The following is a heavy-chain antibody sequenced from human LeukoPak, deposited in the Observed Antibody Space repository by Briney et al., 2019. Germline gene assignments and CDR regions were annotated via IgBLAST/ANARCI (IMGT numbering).Heavy chain of an antibody. V-gene: IGHV3-20*04. J-gene: IGHJ6*03. CDR3: ARMEPRGTFPGDYMDV. CDR1: GFRFDDYG. D-gene: IGHD2/OR15-2a*01. Sequence: GGSLRLSCVVSGFRFDDYGMTWVRQAPGKGLEWVSGINWNGGNTRYSDSVRGRFTISRDNAKNSLHLQMNNLRAEDTALYYCARMEPRGTFPGDYMDVWGNGTTVTVSS. CDR2: INWNGGNT.